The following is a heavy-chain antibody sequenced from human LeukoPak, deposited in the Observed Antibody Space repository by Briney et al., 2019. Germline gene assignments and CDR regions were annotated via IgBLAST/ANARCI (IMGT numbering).Heavy chain of an antibody. CDR3: ARVRGWDIVVVPAAHPYYYYGMDV. V-gene: IGHV1-18*04. J-gene: IGHJ6*04. Sequence: ASVKVSCKPSGYTFTSYGISWVRQAPGQGLEWMGWISAYNGNTNYPQKLQGRVTMTTDTSTSTAYMELRSLRSDDTAVYYCARVRGWDIVVVPAAHPYYYYGMDVWGKGTTVTVSS. D-gene: IGHD2-2*01. CDR2: ISAYNGNT. CDR1: GYTFTSYG.